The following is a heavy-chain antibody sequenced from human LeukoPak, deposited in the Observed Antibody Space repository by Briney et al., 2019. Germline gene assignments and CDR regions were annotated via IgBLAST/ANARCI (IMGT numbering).Heavy chain of an antibody. CDR2: INSDGSST. Sequence: GGSLRLSCAASGFTFSSYWMHWVRQAPGKGLVWISRINSDGSSTSYADSVKGRFTISRDNAKNTLYLQMNSLRAEDTAVYYCARVTLGLSYDAFDIWGQGTMVTVSS. J-gene: IGHJ3*02. V-gene: IGHV3-74*01. CDR1: GFTFSSYW. D-gene: IGHD3-16*01. CDR3: ARVTLGLSYDAFDI.